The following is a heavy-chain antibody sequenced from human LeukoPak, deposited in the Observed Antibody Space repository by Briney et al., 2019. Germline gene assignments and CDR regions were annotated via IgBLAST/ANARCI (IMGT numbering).Heavy chain of an antibody. CDR3: AREAYGGNSEGGYYFDY. J-gene: IGHJ4*02. V-gene: IGHV1-2*06. CDR2: INPNSGGT. CDR1: GYTFTSYY. D-gene: IGHD4-23*01. Sequence: GASVKVSCKASGYTFTSYYMHWVRQAPGQGLEWMGRINPNSGGTNYAQKFQGRVTMTRDTSISTAYMELSRLRSDDTAVYYCAREAYGGNSEGGYYFDYWGQGTLVTVSS.